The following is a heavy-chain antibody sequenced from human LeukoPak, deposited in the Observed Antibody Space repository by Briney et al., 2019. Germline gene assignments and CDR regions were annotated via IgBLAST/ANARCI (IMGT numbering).Heavy chain of an antibody. J-gene: IGHJ3*02. CDR1: GCTLDDYG. V-gene: IGHV3-20*04. D-gene: IGHD3-22*01. Sequence: PGGSLRVSCAASGCTLDDYGMSWVRQAPWKGLVWVSGNNWNGGRTGYADSVKSRFNISRDNAKNSLYLRMNSLRAEDTALYYCARGLDSSGYYDAFDIWGQGTMVTVSS. CDR3: ARGLDSSGYYDAFDI. CDR2: NNWNGGRT.